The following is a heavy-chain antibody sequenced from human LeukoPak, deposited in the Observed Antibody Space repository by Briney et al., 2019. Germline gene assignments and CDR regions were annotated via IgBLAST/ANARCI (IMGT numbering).Heavy chain of an antibody. CDR1: GYTFTSYA. J-gene: IGHJ4*02. D-gene: IGHD2-15*01. Sequence: GASVKVSCKASGYTFTSYAMHWVRQAPGQRLEWMGWINAGNGNTKYSQKFQGRVTITRDTSASTAYMELSSLRSEDTAVYYCARDRCSGGYCNSHQSPVDYWGQGTLVTVSS. V-gene: IGHV1-3*01. CDR3: ARDRCSGGYCNSHQSPVDY. CDR2: INAGNGNT.